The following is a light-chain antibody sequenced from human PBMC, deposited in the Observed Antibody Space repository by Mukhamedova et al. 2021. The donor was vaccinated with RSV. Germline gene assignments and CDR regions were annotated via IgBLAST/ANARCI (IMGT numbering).Light chain of an antibody. CDR3: QQYNNYFS. CDR2: EAS. J-gene: IGKJ4*01. V-gene: IGKV1-5*03. Sequence: WYQRRVHGKAPKLLIYEASNLETGVPSWFSGSGSGTEFTLTINSQQPDDSATYYCQQYNNYFSFGGGTKVEI.